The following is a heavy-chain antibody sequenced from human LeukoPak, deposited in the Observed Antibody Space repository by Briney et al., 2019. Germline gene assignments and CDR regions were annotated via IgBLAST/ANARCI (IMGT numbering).Heavy chain of an antibody. V-gene: IGHV3-9*01. CDR1: GFTFDDYA. CDR3: AKRGAAAGTRAFDI. J-gene: IGHJ3*02. D-gene: IGHD6-13*01. Sequence: GRSLRLSCAASGFTFDDYAMHWVRQAPGKGLEWVSGISWNSGSIGYADSVKGRFTISRDNAKNSLYLQMNSLRAEDTALYYCAKRGAAAGTRAFDIWAQGTMVTVSS. CDR2: ISWNSGSI.